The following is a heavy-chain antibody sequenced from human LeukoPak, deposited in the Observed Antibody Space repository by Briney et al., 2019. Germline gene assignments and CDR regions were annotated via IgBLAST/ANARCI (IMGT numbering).Heavy chain of an antibody. CDR2: IYYRGST. Sequence: PSQTLSLTCTVSGGSISSGGYYWSWIRQHPGKGLEWIGYIYYRGSTYYNPSLKSRVTISVDTSKNQFSLKLSSVTAADTAVYYCAREEYCSGGSCYGGKNWFDPWGQGTLVTVSS. CDR3: AREEYCSGGSCYGGKNWFDP. D-gene: IGHD2-15*01. CDR1: GGSISSGGYY. V-gene: IGHV4-31*03. J-gene: IGHJ5*02.